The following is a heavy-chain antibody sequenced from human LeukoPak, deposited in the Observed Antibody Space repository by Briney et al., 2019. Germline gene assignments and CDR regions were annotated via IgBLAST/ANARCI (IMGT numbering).Heavy chain of an antibody. Sequence: PSETLSLTCTVSGYSISSGYYWGWIRQPPGKGLEWIGSIYHSGSTYYNPSLKSRVTISVDTSKNQFSLKLSSVTAADTAVYYCARDRPQLQSWGQGTLVTVSS. CDR3: ARDRPQLQS. V-gene: IGHV4-38-2*02. J-gene: IGHJ5*02. D-gene: IGHD1-1*01. CDR2: IYHSGST. CDR1: GYSISSGYY.